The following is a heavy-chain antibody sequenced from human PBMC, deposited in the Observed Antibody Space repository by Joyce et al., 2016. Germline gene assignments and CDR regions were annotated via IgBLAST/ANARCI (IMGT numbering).Heavy chain of an antibody. Sequence: QVQLVESGGGVVQPGRSLRLSCAASGFTFSRNPMHWVRQVPGKGLEWVATISFDGNNNYYADSVKGRFAISRDNSDNTLYLQMNSLTTDDTAVYYCAKDAFNDFWSGHSSSVYYYYGVDVWGQGTTVTVSS. CDR3: AKDAFNDFWSGHSSSVYYYYGVDV. D-gene: IGHD3-3*01. V-gene: IGHV3-30*09. CDR1: GFTFSRNP. CDR2: ISFDGNNN. J-gene: IGHJ6*02.